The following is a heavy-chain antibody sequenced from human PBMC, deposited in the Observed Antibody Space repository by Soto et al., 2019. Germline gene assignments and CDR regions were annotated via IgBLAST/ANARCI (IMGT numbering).Heavy chain of an antibody. CDR3: ARGASQYSSGWLFDY. CDR1: GYTFTSYG. D-gene: IGHD6-19*01. CDR2: ISAYNGNT. V-gene: IGHV1-18*01. Sequence: QVQLVQSGAEVKKPGASVKVSCKASGYTFTSYGISWVRQAPGQGLEWMGWISAYNGNTNYAQKLQGRVTMTTDTYRSTADMELRSLRSDDTAVYYCARGASQYSSGWLFDYWGQGTLVTVSS. J-gene: IGHJ4*02.